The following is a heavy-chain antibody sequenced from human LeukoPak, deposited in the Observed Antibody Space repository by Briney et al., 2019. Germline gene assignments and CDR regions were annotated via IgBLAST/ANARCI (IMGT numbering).Heavy chain of an antibody. V-gene: IGHV4-59*01. Sequence: SETLSLTCPVSGGSISSYYWSWIRQPPGKGLEWIGYIYYSGSTNYNPSLKSRVTISVDTSKNQFSLKLSSVTAADTAVYYCARGVRGVTLVYLDYWGQGTLVTVSS. CDR1: GGSISSYY. CDR2: IYYSGST. J-gene: IGHJ4*02. D-gene: IGHD3-10*01. CDR3: ARGVRGVTLVYLDY.